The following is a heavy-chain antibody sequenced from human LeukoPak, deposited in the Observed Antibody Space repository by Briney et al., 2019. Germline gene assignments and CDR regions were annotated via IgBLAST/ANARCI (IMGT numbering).Heavy chain of an antibody. Sequence: SETLSLTCTVSGGSISSSSYYWGWVRQPPGKGLEWIGSIYYSGSTYYNPSLKSRVTISVDTSKNQFSLKLSSVTAADTAVYYCARDSSRDSSGYSAPPDAFDIWGQGTMVTVSS. CDR3: ARDSSRDSSGYSAPPDAFDI. CDR2: IYYSGST. V-gene: IGHV4-39*07. J-gene: IGHJ3*02. D-gene: IGHD3-22*01. CDR1: GGSISSSSYY.